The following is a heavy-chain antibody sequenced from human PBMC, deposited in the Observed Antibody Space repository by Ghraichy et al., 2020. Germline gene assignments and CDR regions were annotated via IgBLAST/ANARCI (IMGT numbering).Heavy chain of an antibody. CDR2: ISSSSSYT. CDR1: GFTFSDYY. V-gene: IGHV3-11*06. D-gene: IGHD3-22*01. CDR3: ARDQGYYDSSGYSKNDY. Sequence: GGSLRLSCVASGFTFSDYYMSWIRQAPGKGLEWVSYISSSSSYTNYADSVKGRFTISRDNAKNSLYLQMNSLRAEDTAVYYCARDQGYYDSSGYSKNDYWGQGTLVTVSS. J-gene: IGHJ4*02.